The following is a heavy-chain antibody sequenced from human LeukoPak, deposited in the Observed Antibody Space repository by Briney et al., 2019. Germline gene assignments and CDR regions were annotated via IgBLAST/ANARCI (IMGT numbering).Heavy chain of an antibody. Sequence: GGSLRLSCAASGFTFSSHAMSRVRQAPGKGLEWVSTISGSGDSTNYADSVKGRFTISRDNSKNTLYLQMGSLRADDTAMYYCAKLIVGARSLFDFRGQGILVTVSS. V-gene: IGHV3-23*01. D-gene: IGHD1-26*01. CDR2: ISGSGDST. CDR3: AKLIVGARSLFDF. J-gene: IGHJ4*02. CDR1: GFTFSSHA.